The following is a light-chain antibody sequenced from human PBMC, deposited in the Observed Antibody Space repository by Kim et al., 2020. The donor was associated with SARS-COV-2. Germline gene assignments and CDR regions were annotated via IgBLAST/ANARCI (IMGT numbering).Light chain of an antibody. CDR3: QQRSNWPLT. V-gene: IGKV3-11*01. Sequence: LSPGDTATLSSRASQSISSYLAWYQQKPGQAPSLLIYGSYNRATGIPARFSGSRSGTDFTLTINSLEPEDSAVYYCQQRSNWPLTFGGGTKVDIK. CDR2: GSY. CDR1: QSISSY. J-gene: IGKJ4*01.